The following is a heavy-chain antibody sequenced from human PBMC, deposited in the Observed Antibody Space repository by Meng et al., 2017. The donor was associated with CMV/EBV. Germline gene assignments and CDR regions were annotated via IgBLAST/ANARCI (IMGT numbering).Heavy chain of an antibody. V-gene: IGHV3-21*01. D-gene: IGHD2-2*01. CDR2: ISSSSSYI. CDR1: GFTFSSYS. J-gene: IGHJ6*02. CDR3: ARVNIVVVPAVIDGSSFSYYGMDV. Sequence: GGSLRLSCAASGFTFSSYSMNWVRQAPGKGLEWVSSISSSSSYIYYADSVKGRFTISRDNAKNSLYLQMNSLRAEDTAVYYCARVNIVVVPAVIDGSSFSYYGMDVWGQGTTVTVSS.